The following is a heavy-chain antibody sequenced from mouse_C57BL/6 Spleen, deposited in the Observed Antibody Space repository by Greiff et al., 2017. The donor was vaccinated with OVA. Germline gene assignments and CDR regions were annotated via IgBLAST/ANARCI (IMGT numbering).Heavy chain of an antibody. CDR2: IAPSDSYT. CDR3: ARGVSYYSNFYWYFDV. D-gene: IGHD2-5*01. V-gene: IGHV1-50*01. CDR1: GFTFTSYW. J-gene: IGHJ1*03. Sequence: QVQLQQPGAELVKPGASVKLSCKASGFTFTSYWMQWVQQRPGQGLEWIGEIAPSDSYTNYHQQFKGKATVTVDTSYSTAYMQLSSLTSEDSAVYYCARGVSYYSNFYWYFDVWGTGTTVTVSS.